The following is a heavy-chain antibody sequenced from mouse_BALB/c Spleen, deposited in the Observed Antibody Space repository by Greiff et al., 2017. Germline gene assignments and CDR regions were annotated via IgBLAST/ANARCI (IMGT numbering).Heavy chain of an antibody. D-gene: IGHD1-2*01. J-gene: IGHJ4*01. CDR3: ARVTTATFYAMDY. V-gene: IGHV7-3*02. Sequence: EVKLVESGGGLVQPGGSLRLSCATSGFTFTDYYMSWARQPPGKALEWLGFIRNKANGYTTEYSASVKGRFTISRDNSQSILYLQMNTLRAEDSATYYCARVTTATFYAMDYWGQGTSVTVSS. CDR1: GFTFTDYY. CDR2: IRNKANGYTT.